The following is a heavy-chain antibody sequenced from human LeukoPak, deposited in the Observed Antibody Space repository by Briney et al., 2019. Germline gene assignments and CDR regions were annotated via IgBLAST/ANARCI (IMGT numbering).Heavy chain of an antibody. CDR3: AKEDYVPFDY. J-gene: IGHJ4*02. D-gene: IGHD4-17*01. CDR1: GFTFSSYG. Sequence: GRSLRLSCAASGFTFSSYGMHWVRQAPGKGLEWVAVISHDGSNKYYADSVKGRFTISRDNSKNTLYLQMNSLRAEDTAVYYCAKEDYVPFDYWGQGTLVTVSS. CDR2: ISHDGSNK. V-gene: IGHV3-30*18.